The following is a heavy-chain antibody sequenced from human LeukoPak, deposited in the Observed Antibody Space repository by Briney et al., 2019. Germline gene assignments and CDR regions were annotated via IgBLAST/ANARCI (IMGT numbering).Heavy chain of an antibody. CDR3: AQLGPMVRGDLFDY. J-gene: IGHJ4*02. V-gene: IGHV3-23*01. CDR1: GVTFSSYA. CDR2: ISGSGGST. Sequence: GGSLRLSCEASGVTFSSYAMSCVRQAPGRGLEWVSAISGSGGSTYYADSVKGRFTISRDNSKNTLYLQMNSLRADDTAVYYCAQLGPMVRGDLFDYWGLGTLVTVSS. D-gene: IGHD3-10*01.